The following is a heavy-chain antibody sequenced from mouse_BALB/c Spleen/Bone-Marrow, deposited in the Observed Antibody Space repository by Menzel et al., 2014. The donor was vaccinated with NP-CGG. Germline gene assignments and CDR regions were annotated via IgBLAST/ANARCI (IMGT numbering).Heavy chain of an antibody. Sequence: QVQLQQSGAELAKPGASVKMSCKASGYTFTSYWMHWVKQRPGQGLEWIGYINPSTGYTEYNQKFKDKATLTADKSSSTAYMQLSSLTSEDSAAYYCARSYYGYLYYFDYWGQGTTLTVSS. D-gene: IGHD1-2*01. J-gene: IGHJ2*01. CDR1: GYTFTSYW. CDR3: ARSYYGYLYYFDY. CDR2: INPSTGYT. V-gene: IGHV1-7*01.